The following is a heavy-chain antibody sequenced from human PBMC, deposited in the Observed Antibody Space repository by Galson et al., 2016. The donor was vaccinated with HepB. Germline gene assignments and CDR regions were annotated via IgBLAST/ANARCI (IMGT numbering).Heavy chain of an antibody. CDR3: ASVGYTKGWFDP. V-gene: IGHV3-23*01. J-gene: IGHJ5*02. D-gene: IGHD6-13*01. Sequence: LRLSCAASGFTLTDYPMRWVRQAPGKGLEWVSVINSRGNSTYYADSVKGRFDISRDTSKNTLILQMNNLRDDDTAVYFCASVGYTKGWFDPWGQGTHVTVSS. CDR2: INSRGNST. CDR1: GFTLTDYP.